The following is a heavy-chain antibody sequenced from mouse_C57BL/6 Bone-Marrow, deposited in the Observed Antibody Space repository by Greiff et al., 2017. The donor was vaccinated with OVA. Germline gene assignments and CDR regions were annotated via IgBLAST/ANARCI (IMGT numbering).Heavy chain of an antibody. V-gene: IGHV7-3*01. CDR1: GFTFTDYY. D-gene: IGHD3-2*02. J-gene: IGHJ4*01. CDR2: IRNKANGYTT. CDR3: ARYRQLNLPPYYYAMDY. Sequence: EVKLMESGGGLVQPGGSLSLSCAASGFTFTDYYMSWVRQPPGKALEWLGFIRNKANGYTTEYSASVKGRFTISRDNSQSILYLQMNALRAEDSATYYCARYRQLNLPPYYYAMDYWGQGTSVTVSS.